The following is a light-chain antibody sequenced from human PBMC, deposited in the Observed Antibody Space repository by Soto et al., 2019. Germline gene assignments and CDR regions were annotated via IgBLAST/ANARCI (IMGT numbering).Light chain of an antibody. Sequence: QSALTQPAALSGSPGQSINISCTETNSDVGGYDFVSWYQQLPGKAPQLLIYDVNKRPSGLSDRFSGSKSGNTASLTISGLLTEDEADYYCSSFTSSTTWVFGGGTKLTVL. J-gene: IGLJ3*02. CDR2: DVN. CDR1: NSDVGGYDF. CDR3: SSFTSSTTWV. V-gene: IGLV2-14*03.